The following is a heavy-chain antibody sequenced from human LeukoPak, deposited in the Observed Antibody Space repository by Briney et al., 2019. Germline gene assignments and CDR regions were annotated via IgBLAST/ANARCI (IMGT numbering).Heavy chain of an antibody. CDR2: INHSGST. D-gene: IGHD1-7*01. CDR1: GGSFSGYY. V-gene: IGHV4-34*01. Sequence: PSETLSLTCAVYGGSFSGYYWSWIRQPPGKGLEWIGEINHSGSTNYNPSLKSRVTISVDTSKNQFSLTLSSVTAADTAIYYCARGPGGTTGEAFDYWGQGTLVTVSS. CDR3: ARGPGGTTGEAFDY. J-gene: IGHJ4*02.